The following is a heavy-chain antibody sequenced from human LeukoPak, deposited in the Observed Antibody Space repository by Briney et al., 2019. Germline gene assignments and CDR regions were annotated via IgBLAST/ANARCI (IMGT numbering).Heavy chain of an antibody. Sequence: ASVKVSCKTSGYTFSRYDINWVRQATGQRPEWMGWISAYNGNTNYAQKLQGRVTMTTDTSTSTAYMELRSLRSDDTAVYYCARDSAEIVVVPAARQRSDYWGQGTLVTVSS. D-gene: IGHD2-2*01. CDR3: ARDSAEIVVVPAARQRSDY. V-gene: IGHV1-18*01. CDR1: GYTFSRYD. J-gene: IGHJ4*02. CDR2: ISAYNGNT.